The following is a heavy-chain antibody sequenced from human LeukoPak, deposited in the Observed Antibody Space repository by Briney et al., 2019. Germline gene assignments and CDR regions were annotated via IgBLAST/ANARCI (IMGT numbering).Heavy chain of an antibody. J-gene: IGHJ4*02. CDR1: GYTFTSYC. Sequence: ASVKVSCKASGYTFTSYCIHWVRQAPGQGLEWMGIINPSGGSTSNAQKFQGRVSMTRDTSTRTVYMELSSLRSEDTAVYYCAKDRWSRLDCSSTSCSPSGSDYWGQGTLVTVPS. D-gene: IGHD2-2*01. V-gene: IGHV1-46*01. CDR3: AKDRWSRLDCSSTSCSPSGSDY. CDR2: INPSGGST.